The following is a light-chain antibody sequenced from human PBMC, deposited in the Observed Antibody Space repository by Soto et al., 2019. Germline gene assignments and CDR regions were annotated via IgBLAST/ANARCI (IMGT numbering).Light chain of an antibody. Sequence: DIQMTQSPSSLSASVGDRVTITCRASQGISNYVAWYQQKPGKVPKLLIYVASTLQSGVPSRFSGSGSWTVFTLTISSLQPEDVDTYYCQKYNSAPLTFGGGTKVEIK. CDR1: QGISNY. CDR2: VAS. J-gene: IGKJ4*01. CDR3: QKYNSAPLT. V-gene: IGKV1-27*01.